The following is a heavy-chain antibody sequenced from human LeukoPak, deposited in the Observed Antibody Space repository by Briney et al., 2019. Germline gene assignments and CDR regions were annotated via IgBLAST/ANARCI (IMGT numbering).Heavy chain of an antibody. Sequence: SETLSLTCTVSGGSISSDGYYWNWIRQHPGKGLEWIGYIYYSESTYYNPSLKSRVSLSVDTSKNQFSLKLSSVTAADTAVYYCARAISGDSFVFDYWGQGTLVTVSS. D-gene: IGHD4-17*01. CDR1: GGSISSDGYY. CDR3: ARAISGDSFVFDY. V-gene: IGHV4-31*03. CDR2: IYYSEST. J-gene: IGHJ4*02.